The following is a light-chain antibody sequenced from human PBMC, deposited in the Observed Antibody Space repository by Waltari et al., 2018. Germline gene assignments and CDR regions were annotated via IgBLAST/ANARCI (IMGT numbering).Light chain of an antibody. CDR1: GSNLGAGYD. CDR3: QSYDDSLSGGV. CDR2: HNT. V-gene: IGLV1-40*01. J-gene: IGLJ3*02. Sequence: QSVLTQPPSVSGAPGQTVTLSCAGSGSNLGAGYDVHWYQQVPGTAPKFLIHHNTNRPSGSPVRFSGSKSGTAAPLAITGLQAEDEADYYCQSYDDSLSGGVFGGGTKLTVL.